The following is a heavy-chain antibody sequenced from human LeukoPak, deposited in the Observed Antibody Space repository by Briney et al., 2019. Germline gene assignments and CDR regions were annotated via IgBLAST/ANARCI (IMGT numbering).Heavy chain of an antibody. V-gene: IGHV4-39*07. D-gene: IGHD6-13*01. CDR3: ARLAAAGPYYFDY. Sequence: SETLSLTCTVSGGSISSSSYYWGWIRQPPGKGLEWIGSIYYSGSTYYNPSLKSRVTISVDTSKNQFSLKLSSVTAADTAVYYCARLAAAGPYYFDYWGQGTLVTVSS. CDR1: GGSISSSSYY. J-gene: IGHJ4*02. CDR2: IYYSGST.